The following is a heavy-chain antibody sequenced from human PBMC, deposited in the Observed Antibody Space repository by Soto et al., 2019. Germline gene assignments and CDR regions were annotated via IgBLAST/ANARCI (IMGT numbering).Heavy chain of an antibody. CDR2: ISDDGSNK. CDR3: AKDPESPNSWSGSYFDY. J-gene: IGHJ4*02. Sequence: PGGSLRLSCVASGFTFSSYAMHWVRQAPGKGLEWVAVISDDGSNKYYADSVKGRFTISRDNSKNTLYLRMNSLRAEDRAVYYCAKDPESPNSWSGSYFDYWRQRTLVTVSS. CDR1: GFTFSSYA. D-gene: IGHD3-3*01. V-gene: IGHV3-30*18.